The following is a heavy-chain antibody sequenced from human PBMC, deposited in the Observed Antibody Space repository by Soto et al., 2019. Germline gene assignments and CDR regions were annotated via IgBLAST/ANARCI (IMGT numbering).Heavy chain of an antibody. CDR3: ARETDVVVTATFDY. CDR2: INAGNGNT. V-gene: IGHV1-3*01. D-gene: IGHD2-21*02. Sequence: ASVKVSCKASGYTFTSYAMHWVRQAPGQRLEWMGWINAGNGNTKYSQKFQGRVTITRDTSASTAYMELSSLRSEDTAVYYCARETDVVVTATFDYWGQGTLVTVSS. J-gene: IGHJ4*02. CDR1: GYTFTSYA.